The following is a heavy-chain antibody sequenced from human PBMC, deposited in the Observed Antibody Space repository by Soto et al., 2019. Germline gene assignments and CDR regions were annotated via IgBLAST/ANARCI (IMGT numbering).Heavy chain of an antibody. CDR1: GFTFGDYA. D-gene: IGHD3-22*01. CDR2: IRSKAYGGTT. Sequence: PGGFLRLSCTASGFTFGDYAMSWFRQAPGKGLEWVGFIRSKAYGGTTEYAASVKGRFTISRDDSKSIAYLQMNSLKTEDTAVYYCTRDPHYYDSSGYIYYYYYYGMDVWGQGTTVTVSS. J-gene: IGHJ6*02. V-gene: IGHV3-49*03. CDR3: TRDPHYYDSSGYIYYYYYYGMDV.